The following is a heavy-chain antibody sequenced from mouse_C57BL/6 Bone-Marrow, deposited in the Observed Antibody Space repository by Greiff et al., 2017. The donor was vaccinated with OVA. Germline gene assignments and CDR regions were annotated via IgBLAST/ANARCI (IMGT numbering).Heavy chain of an antibody. J-gene: IGHJ3*01. D-gene: IGHD2-2*01. Sequence: EVKLVESGGGLVQPGGSLKLSCAASGFTFSDYYMYWVRQTPEKRLEWVAYISNGGGSTYYPDTVKGRFTISRDNAKNTLYLQMSRLKSEDTAMYYCARQGHGYRGAYWGQGTLVTVSA. CDR2: ISNGGGST. CDR1: GFTFSDYY. CDR3: ARQGHGYRGAY. V-gene: IGHV5-12*01.